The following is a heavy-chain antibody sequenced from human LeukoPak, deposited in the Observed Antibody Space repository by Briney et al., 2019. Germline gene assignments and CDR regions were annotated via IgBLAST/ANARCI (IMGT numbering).Heavy chain of an antibody. J-gene: IGHJ4*02. CDR1: GYSFSTFW. V-gene: IGHV5-51*01. D-gene: IGHD1-1*01. CDR2: IYPGDSDT. Sequence: GESLKISCKGSGYSFSTFWIGWVRQMPGKGLEWMGIIYPGDSDTRYRPSFQGQVTISVDKSISTAYLQWSSLKASDTAMYYCARQDGNSKYYFDYWGQGTLVTVSS. CDR3: ARQDGNSKYYFDY.